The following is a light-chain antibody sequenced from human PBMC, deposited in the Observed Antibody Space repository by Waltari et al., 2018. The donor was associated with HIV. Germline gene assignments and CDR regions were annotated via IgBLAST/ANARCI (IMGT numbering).Light chain of an antibody. V-gene: IGKV4-1*01. CDR1: RTILFSSDNRNY. J-gene: IGKJ4*01. Sequence: DIVMTQSPDSLPVSLGERATLNRTSSRTILFSSDNRNYLAWYQQKPRQPPKLLISWASTRESGVPDRFSGSGSGTDFTLTITRLQAEDVAVYHCQQYFRIPPTFGGGTKVEIK. CDR3: QQYFRIPPT. CDR2: WAS.